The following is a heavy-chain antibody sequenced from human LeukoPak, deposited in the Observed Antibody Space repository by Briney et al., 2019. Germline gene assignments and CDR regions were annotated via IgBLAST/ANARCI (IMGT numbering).Heavy chain of an antibody. CDR1: GFTFSSYA. J-gene: IGHJ4*02. V-gene: IGHV3-30-3*01. Sequence: GGSLRLSCAASGFTFSSYAMHWVRQAPGKGLEWVAVISYDGSNKYYADSVKGRFTISRDNSKNTLYLQMNSLRAEDTAVYYCARAMVVDQLWFGELLDWGQGTLVTVSS. D-gene: IGHD3-10*01. CDR2: ISYDGSNK. CDR3: ARAMVVDQLWFGELLD.